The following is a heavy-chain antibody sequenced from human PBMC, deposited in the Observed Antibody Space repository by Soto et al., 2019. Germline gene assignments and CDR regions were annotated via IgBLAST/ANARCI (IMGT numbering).Heavy chain of an antibody. D-gene: IGHD3-10*01. CDR2: IIPIFGTA. J-gene: IGHJ5*02. V-gene: IGHV1-69*05. CDR1: GGTFSGYA. Sequence: GASVKVSCKASGGTFSGYAISWVRQAPGQGLEWMGGIIPIFGTANYAQKVQGRVTMTTDTSTSTAYMELRSLRSDDTAVYYCARGVGSGSYYNQYNWFDPWGQGTLVTVSS. CDR3: ARGVGSGSYYNQYNWFDP.